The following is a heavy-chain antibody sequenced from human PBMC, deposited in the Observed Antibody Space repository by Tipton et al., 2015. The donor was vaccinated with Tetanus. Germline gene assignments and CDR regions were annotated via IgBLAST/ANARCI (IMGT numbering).Heavy chain of an antibody. CDR2: ISYDGSNK. CDR1: GFTFSSYG. J-gene: IGHJ4*02. CDR3: AKGVNTEY. V-gene: IGHV3-30*18. D-gene: IGHD4-17*01. Sequence: AVSGFTFSSYGMHWVRQAPGKGLEWVAVISYDGSNKYYADSVKGRFTISRDNSKNTLYLQMNSLRAEDTAVYYCAKGVNTEYWGQGTLVTVSS.